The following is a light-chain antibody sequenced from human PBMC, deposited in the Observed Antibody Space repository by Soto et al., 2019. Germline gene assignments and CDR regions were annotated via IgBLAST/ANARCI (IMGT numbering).Light chain of an antibody. CDR1: QSISSW. V-gene: IGKV1-5*03. CDR2: EAS. CDR3: QQYNSYSPWT. Sequence: IHMTQSPSTLSASVLYRVTITCLSSQSISSWLAWYQQKPGKAPKLLIYEASSLESGVPSRFSGSGSGTEFTLTISSLQPDDFATYYCQQYNSYSPWTFGQGTKVDIK. J-gene: IGKJ1*01.